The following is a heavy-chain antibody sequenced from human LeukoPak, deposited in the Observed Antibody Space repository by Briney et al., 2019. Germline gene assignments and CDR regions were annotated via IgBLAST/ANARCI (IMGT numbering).Heavy chain of an antibody. D-gene: IGHD3-3*01. CDR3: ARDLWTFWSGYYWAY. CDR1: GYTFTGYY. Sequence: ASVKVSCKASGYTFTGYYMHWVRQAPGQGLEWMGWINPNSGGTNYAQKLQGGVTRTRDTSISTAYMELSRLRSDDTAVYYCARDLWTFWSGYYWAYWGQGTLVTVSS. J-gene: IGHJ4*02. V-gene: IGHV1-2*02. CDR2: INPNSGGT.